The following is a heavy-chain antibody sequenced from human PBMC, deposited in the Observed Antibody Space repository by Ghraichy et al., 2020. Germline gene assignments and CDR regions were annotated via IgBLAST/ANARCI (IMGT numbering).Heavy chain of an antibody. V-gene: IGHV4-31*03. J-gene: IGHJ4*02. D-gene: IGHD1-26*01. CDR3: ARASGGSYAEIDF. CDR1: GGSISSGGYY. Sequence: QTLSLTCTVSGGSISSGGYYWSWIRQHPGRGLEWIGYIYYSGNTYYNPSLKSRVTVSVDTSKNQFSLRLSSVTAADTAVYYCARASGGSYAEIDFWGQGTLVTVSS. CDR2: IYYSGNT.